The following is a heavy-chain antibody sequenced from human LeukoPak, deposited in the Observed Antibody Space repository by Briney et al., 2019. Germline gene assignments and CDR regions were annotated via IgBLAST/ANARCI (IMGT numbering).Heavy chain of an antibody. CDR2: INPSGSSA. V-gene: IGHV1-46*01. CDR1: GYSFTSYY. CDR3: ATMYDTNSYYLRDFDY. D-gene: IGHD3-10*01. J-gene: IGHJ4*02. Sequence: ASVKVSCKASGYSFTSYYMHWVRQAPGQGLEWMGFINPSGSSAAYAQKFQGRLTMTRDMFTSTDYMELTSLTSDDTAVYFCATMYDTNSYYLRDFDYWGQGTLVTVSS.